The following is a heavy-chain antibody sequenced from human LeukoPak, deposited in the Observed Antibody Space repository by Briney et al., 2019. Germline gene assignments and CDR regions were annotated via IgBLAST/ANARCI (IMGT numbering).Heavy chain of an antibody. CDR3: ARDSAPRDYGMDV. CDR1: GDSVSSNSAC. Sequence: SQTLSLTCVISGDSVSSNSACWNWIRQSPSRGLEWLGRTYYRSKWKNDYAVSVKSRITINPDTSKNQFSLQLSSVTAADTAVYYCARDSAPRDYGMDVWGQGTTVTVSS. J-gene: IGHJ6*02. V-gene: IGHV6-1*01. CDR2: TYYRSKWKN.